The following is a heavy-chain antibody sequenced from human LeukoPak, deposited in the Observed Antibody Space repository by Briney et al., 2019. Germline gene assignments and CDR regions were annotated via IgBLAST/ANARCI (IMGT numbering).Heavy chain of an antibody. CDR1: GGTFSSYA. V-gene: IGHV1-18*01. CDR2: ISAYSGNT. D-gene: IGHD5-12*01. Sequence: ASVKVSCKASGGTFSSYAIIWVRQAPGQGLEWMGWISAYSGNTNYAQKLQDRVTMTTDTSTSTAYMELRSLRFDDTAVYYCARDGGYSGYDGFYWGQGTPVTVSS. CDR3: ARDGGYSGYDGFY. J-gene: IGHJ4*02.